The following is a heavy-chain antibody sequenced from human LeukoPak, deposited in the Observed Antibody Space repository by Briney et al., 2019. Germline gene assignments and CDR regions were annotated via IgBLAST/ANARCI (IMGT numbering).Heavy chain of an antibody. V-gene: IGHV4-61*09. Sequence: PSETLSLTCTVSGASISSTSYCWGWIRQPAGKGLEWIGYIHTSGSTNYNPSLRSRVTISVDTSKNQFSLKLSSVTAADTAVYYCARSPVYDYVWGSYRYGPPDYWGQGTLVTVSS. CDR1: GASISSTSYC. J-gene: IGHJ4*02. D-gene: IGHD3-16*02. CDR2: IHTSGST. CDR3: ARSPVYDYVWGSYRYGPPDY.